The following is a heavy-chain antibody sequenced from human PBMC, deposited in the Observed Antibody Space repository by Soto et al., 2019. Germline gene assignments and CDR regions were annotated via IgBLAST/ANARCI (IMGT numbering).Heavy chain of an antibody. J-gene: IGHJ6*02. CDR1: GFTFSSYG. D-gene: IGHD6-13*01. CDR2: ISYDGSNK. V-gene: IGHV3-30*18. Sequence: GGSLRLSCAASGFTFSSYGMHWVRQAPGKGLEWVAVISYDGSNKYYADSVKGRFTISRDNSKNTLYLQMNSLRAEDTAVYYCAKDLGYSSSWGSVGGYYYYYYGMDVWGQGTTVTVSS. CDR3: AKDLGYSSSWGSVGGYYYYYYGMDV.